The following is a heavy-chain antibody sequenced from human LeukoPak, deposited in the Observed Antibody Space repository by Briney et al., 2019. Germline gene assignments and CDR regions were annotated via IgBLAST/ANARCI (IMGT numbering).Heavy chain of an antibody. V-gene: IGHV1-69*15. CDR1: GGTFSSYA. CDR3: ARELVTAIHFYFDY. J-gene: IGHJ4*02. D-gene: IGHD2-21*02. Sequence: SVKVSCKASGGTFSSYAISWVRQAPGQGLEWVGRIIPIFGTANYAQKIQGRVTITQDESTSTAYMELSSLRSEDTAVYYCARELVTAIHFYFDYWGQGTLVTVSS. CDR2: IIPIFGTA.